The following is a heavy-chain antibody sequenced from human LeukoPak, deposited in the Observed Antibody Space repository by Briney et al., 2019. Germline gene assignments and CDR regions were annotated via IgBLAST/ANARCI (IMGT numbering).Heavy chain of an antibody. CDR2: ISYDGSNK. CDR1: GFTFSSYA. D-gene: IGHD3-3*01. J-gene: IGHJ4*02. CDR3: ARGRNDFWSPLDY. Sequence: GGSLRLSCAASGFTFSSYAMHWVRQAPGKGLEWVAVISYDGSNKYYADSVKGRFTISRDNSKNTLYLQMNSLRAEDTAVYYCARGRNDFWSPLDYWGLGTLVTVSS. V-gene: IGHV3-30-3*01.